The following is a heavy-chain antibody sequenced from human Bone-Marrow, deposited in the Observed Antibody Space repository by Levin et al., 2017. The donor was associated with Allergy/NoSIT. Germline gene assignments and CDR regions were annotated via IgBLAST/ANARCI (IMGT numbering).Heavy chain of an antibody. CDR2: IYYSGST. CDR1: GGSISSSSYY. J-gene: IGHJ4*02. D-gene: IGHD4-17*01. Sequence: PSETLSLTCTVSGGSISSSSYYWGWIRQPPGKGLEWIGSIYYSGSTYYNPSLKSRVTISVDTSKNQFSLKLSSVTAADTAVYYCARHSPAVTVFDYWGQGTLVTVSS. V-gene: IGHV4-39*01. CDR3: ARHSPAVTVFDY.